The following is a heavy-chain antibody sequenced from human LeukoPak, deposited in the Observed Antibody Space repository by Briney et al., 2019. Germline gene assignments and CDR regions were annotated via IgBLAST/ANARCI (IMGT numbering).Heavy chain of an antibody. V-gene: IGHV1-2*02. D-gene: IGHD3-22*01. CDR1: TYTSTGIY. J-gene: IGHJ4*02. CDR3: ARGGDDSGLYFAY. CDR2: INPQSGAT. Sequence: AHSVTASCKPSTYTSTGIYIHWVRPAPGQRREWMGWINPQSGATNYAQKFKGRITTTRDMSITTAYMEVNTLRSDDTAVYYCARGGDDSGLYFAYWGQGTLVTVSS.